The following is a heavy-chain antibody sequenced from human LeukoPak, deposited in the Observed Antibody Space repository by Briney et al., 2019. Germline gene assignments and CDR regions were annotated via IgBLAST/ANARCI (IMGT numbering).Heavy chain of an antibody. Sequence: GGSLRLSCAASGFTFDDYGMSWVRHAPGKGLEWVSGINWNGVSTGYADSVKGRFTISRDNAKNFFHLQMNSLRAEDTALYYCARGRSSITSHAFDIWGQGTMVTVSS. J-gene: IGHJ3*02. V-gene: IGHV3-20*04. CDR3: ARGRSSITSHAFDI. CDR1: GFTFDDYG. CDR2: INWNGVST. D-gene: IGHD2-2*01.